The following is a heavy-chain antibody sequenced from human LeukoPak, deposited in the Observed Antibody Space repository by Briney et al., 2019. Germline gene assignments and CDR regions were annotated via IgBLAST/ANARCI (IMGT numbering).Heavy chain of an antibody. D-gene: IGHD3-9*01. V-gene: IGHV3-66*01. CDR2: IYSGGST. CDR3: ARDSLVILTGYYSGAFDI. J-gene: IGHJ3*02. Sequence: GGSLRLSCAASGFTVSSNYMSWVRQAPGKGLEWVSVIYSGGSTYYADSVKGRFTISRDNSKNTLYLQMNSLRAEDTAVYYCARDSLVILTGYYSGAFDIWGQGTMVTVPS. CDR1: GFTVSSNY.